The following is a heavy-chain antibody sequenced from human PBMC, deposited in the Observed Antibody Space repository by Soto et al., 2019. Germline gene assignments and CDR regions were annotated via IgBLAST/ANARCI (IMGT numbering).Heavy chain of an antibody. CDR2: INHSGST. CDR3: AREWQLVGWFDP. Sequence: SETLSLTCAVYGGSFSGYYWSWIRQPPGKGLEWIGEINHSGSTNYNPSLKSRATISVDTSKNQFSLKLSSVTAADTAVYYCAREWQLVGWFDPWGQGTLVTVSS. CDR1: GGSFSGYY. J-gene: IGHJ5*02. V-gene: IGHV4-34*01. D-gene: IGHD6-13*01.